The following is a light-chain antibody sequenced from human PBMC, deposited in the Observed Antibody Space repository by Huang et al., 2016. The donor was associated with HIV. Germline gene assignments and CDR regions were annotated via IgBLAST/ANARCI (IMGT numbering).Light chain of an antibody. V-gene: IGKV1-33*01. CDR1: QDISNY. CDR2: DAS. CDR3: QQYDNLHT. J-gene: IGKJ2*01. Sequence: DIQMTQSPSSLSAYVGDRVTITCQASQDISNYLNWYQQKPGKAPKLLIYDASNLETGVPSRFSGSRSGTHFTFTINNLQPEDIATYYCQQYDNLHTFGQGTKLEIK.